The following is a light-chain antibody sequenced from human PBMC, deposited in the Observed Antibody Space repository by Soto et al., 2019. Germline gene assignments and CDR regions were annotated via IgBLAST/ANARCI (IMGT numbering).Light chain of an antibody. Sequence: EIVMTQSPATLSVSPGERATLSCRASQSVSSNLAGYQQKPGQAPRLLIYGASTRATRIPARFSGSGSGTEFTLTISSLQSEDFAVYYCQQYNNWPLYTFGQGTKLEIK. CDR2: GAS. V-gene: IGKV3-15*01. J-gene: IGKJ2*01. CDR3: QQYNNWPLYT. CDR1: QSVSSN.